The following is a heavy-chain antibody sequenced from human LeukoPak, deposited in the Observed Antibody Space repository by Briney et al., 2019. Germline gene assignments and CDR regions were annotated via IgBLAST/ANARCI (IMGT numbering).Heavy chain of an antibody. CDR1: GYTFTNYY. Sequence: ASVKVSCKASGYTFTNYYIHWVRQAPGQGLEWMGWISAYNGNTNYAQKLQGRVTMTTDTSTSTAYMELRSLRSDDTAVYHCARAKNWNNLGDYYYYMDVWGKGTTVTVSS. CDR3: ARAKNWNNLGDYYYYMDV. D-gene: IGHD1/OR15-1a*01. J-gene: IGHJ6*03. V-gene: IGHV1-18*04. CDR2: ISAYNGNT.